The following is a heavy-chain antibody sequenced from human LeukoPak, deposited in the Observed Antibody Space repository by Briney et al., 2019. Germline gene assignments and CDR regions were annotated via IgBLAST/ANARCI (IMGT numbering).Heavy chain of an antibody. V-gene: IGHV1-2*02. D-gene: IGHD2-21*02. J-gene: IGHJ6*03. CDR2: INPNSGGT. Sequence: GASVKVSCKASGCTFTGYYMHWVRQAPGQGLEWMGWINPNSGGTNYAQKFQGRVTMTRDTSISTAYMELSRLRSDDTAVYYCARDRAYCGGDCYSGHYYYYYYMDVWGKGTTVTVSS. CDR3: ARDRAYCGGDCYSGHYYYYYYMDV. CDR1: GCTFTGYY.